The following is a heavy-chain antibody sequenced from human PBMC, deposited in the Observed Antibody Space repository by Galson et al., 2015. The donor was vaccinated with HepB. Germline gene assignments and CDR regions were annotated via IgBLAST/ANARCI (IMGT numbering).Heavy chain of an antibody. CDR2: IKQDGSEK. CDR3: ARGGLAPRFAFDI. D-gene: IGHD6-6*01. V-gene: IGHV3-7*05. J-gene: IGHJ3*02. Sequence: SLRLSCAASRFTFSSYWMTWVRQAPGKGLEWVANIKQDGSEKYYVDSVRGRFTISRDNAKISLYLQMNSLRAEDTAVYYCARGGLAPRFAFDIWGQGTMVTV. CDR1: RFTFSSYW.